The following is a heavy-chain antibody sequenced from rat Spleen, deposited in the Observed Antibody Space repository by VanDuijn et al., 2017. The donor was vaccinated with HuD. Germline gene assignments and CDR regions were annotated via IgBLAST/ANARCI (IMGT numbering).Heavy chain of an antibody. Sequence: EVQLVESGGGLVQPGRSLKLSCAASGFTFSDYYMAWVRQAPTKGLEWVATISSDGRRNYYRDSVKGRFTISRYNAKSTLYLQMHSLRSEDTATYYCARHAGDYGSFFDYWGQGVMVTVSS. CDR1: GFTFSDYY. D-gene: IGHD1-3*01. CDR2: ISSDGRRN. J-gene: IGHJ2*01. CDR3: ARHAGDYGSFFDY. V-gene: IGHV5-7*01.